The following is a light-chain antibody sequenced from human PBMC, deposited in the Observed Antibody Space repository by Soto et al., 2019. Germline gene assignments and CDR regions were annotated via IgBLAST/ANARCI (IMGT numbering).Light chain of an antibody. J-gene: IGKJ5*01. V-gene: IGKV3D-15*01. CDR3: QQYAEGTPIT. Sequence: EIVMTQSPATLSVSRGERATLSCRANQAISSNLAWYQQKAGQAPRLLISGASSRATGIPDRFSGSGSGTDFTLTISRLESDDFALYYCQQYAEGTPITFGQGTLLEIK. CDR1: QAISSN. CDR2: GAS.